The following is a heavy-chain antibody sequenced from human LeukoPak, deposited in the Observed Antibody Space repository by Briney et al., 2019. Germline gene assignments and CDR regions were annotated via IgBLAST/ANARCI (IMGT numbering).Heavy chain of an antibody. Sequence: SETLSLTCAVYGGSFSGCYWSWIRQPPGKGLEWIGEINHSGSTNYNPSLKSRVTILVDTSKNQFSLKLSSVTAADTAVYYCARGRGGGYESRVRGVALGYYFDYWGQGTLVTVSS. D-gene: IGHD5-12*01. V-gene: IGHV4-34*01. CDR3: ARGRGGGYESRVRGVALGYYFDY. J-gene: IGHJ4*02. CDR1: GGSFSGCY. CDR2: INHSGST.